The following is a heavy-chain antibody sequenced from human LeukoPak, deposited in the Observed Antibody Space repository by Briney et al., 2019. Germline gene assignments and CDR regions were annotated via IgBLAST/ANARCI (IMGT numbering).Heavy chain of an antibody. CDR2: IYYSGST. Sequence: SETLSLTCTVSGGSISSSSYYWGWIRQPPGKGLEWIGSIYYSGSTYYNPSLKSRVTISVDTSKNQFSLKLSSVTAADTAVYYCASEKGWLQFRSFDYWGQGTLVTVSS. V-gene: IGHV4-39*07. CDR3: ASEKGWLQFRSFDY. D-gene: IGHD5-24*01. J-gene: IGHJ4*02. CDR1: GGSISSSSYY.